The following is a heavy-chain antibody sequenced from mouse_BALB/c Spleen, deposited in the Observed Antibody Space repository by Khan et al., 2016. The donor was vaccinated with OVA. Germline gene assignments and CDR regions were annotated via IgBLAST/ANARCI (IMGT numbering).Heavy chain of an antibody. CDR1: GFSLTSYG. J-gene: IGHJ4*01. CDR3: DRHDYDCGYYAMDD. D-gene: IGHD1-1*01. Sequence: VELVESGPDLVAPSQSLSITCTVSGFSLTSYGVHWVRQPPGKGLEWLVVIWSDGSTTYTSALKSRLSTSKDNSNSQAFLQMNSRQTDDTAMYYCDRHDYDCGYYAMDDWGQGATITVSS. V-gene: IGHV2-6-2*01. CDR2: IWSDGST.